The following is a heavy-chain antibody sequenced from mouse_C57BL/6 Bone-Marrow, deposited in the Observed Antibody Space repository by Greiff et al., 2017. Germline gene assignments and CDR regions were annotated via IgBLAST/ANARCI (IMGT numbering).Heavy chain of an antibody. CDR3: ARERETTVVADYYAMDY. CDR2: SDGGSYT. V-gene: IGHV5-4*01. Sequence: EVKLVESGGGLVKPGGSLKLSCAASGFTFSSHAISDGGSYTYYPDNVKGRFTISRDNAKNNLYLQMSHLKSEDTAMYYCARERETTVVADYYAMDYWGQGTSVTVSS. CDR1: GFTFSSHA. D-gene: IGHD1-1*01. J-gene: IGHJ4*01.